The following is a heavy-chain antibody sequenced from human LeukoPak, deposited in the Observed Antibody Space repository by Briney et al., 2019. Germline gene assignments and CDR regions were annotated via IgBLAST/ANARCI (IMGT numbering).Heavy chain of an antibody. CDR3: AKGGSGYDKWDFDY. V-gene: IGHV3-23*01. CDR1: GFTFTSYA. D-gene: IGHD5-12*01. Sequence: PRRSLRLSCAASGFTFTSYAMSWVRQAPGKGLEWVSAISGSGGSTYYADSVKGRFTISRDNSKNTLYLQMNSLRAEDTAVYYCAKGGSGYDKWDFDYWGQGTLVTVSS. CDR2: ISGSGGST. J-gene: IGHJ4*02.